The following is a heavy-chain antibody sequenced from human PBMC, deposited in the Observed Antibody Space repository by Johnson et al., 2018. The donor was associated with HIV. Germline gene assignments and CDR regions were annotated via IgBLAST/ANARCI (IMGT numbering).Heavy chain of an antibody. CDR2: ISYDGSDK. D-gene: IGHD5-24*01. J-gene: IGHJ3*02. CDR1: GFTFSSFA. V-gene: IGHV3-30*14. CDR3: ARDGRDGYNYRWLWGAFDI. Sequence: QVQLVESGGGVVQPGTSLRLSCAASGFTFSSFAMHWVRQAPGKGLEWMAVISYDGSDKYYADSVKGRFTISRDNSKNTRYLQMNSLRAEDTAVYYCARDGRDGYNYRWLWGAFDIWGQGTMVTVS.